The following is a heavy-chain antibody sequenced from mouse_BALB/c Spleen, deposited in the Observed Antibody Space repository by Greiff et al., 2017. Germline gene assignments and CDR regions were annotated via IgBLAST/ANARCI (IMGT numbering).Heavy chain of an antibody. D-gene: IGHD1-1*01. CDR2: IYPGDGDT. CDR3: ARLFITSVTYYLDY. Sequence: QVQLKESGAELVRPGSSVKISCKASGYAFSSYWMNWVKQRPGQGLEWIGQIYPGDGDTNYNGKFKGKATLTADKSSSTAYMQLSSLTSEDSAVYSCARLFITSVTYYLDYWGQGTTLTVSS. J-gene: IGHJ2*01. V-gene: IGHV1-80*01. CDR1: GYAFSSYW.